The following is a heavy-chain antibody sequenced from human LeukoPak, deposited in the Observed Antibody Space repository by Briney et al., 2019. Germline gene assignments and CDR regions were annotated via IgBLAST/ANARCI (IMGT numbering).Heavy chain of an antibody. V-gene: IGHV1-18*01. CDR2: ISAYNGNT. CDR1: GYTFTSYG. CDR3: ARVSGYSSGWPTYYYYYMDV. Sequence: ASVKVSCKASGYTFTSYGISWVRQAPGQGLEWMGWISAYNGNTNYAQKLQGRVTMTTDTSTSTAYMELRSLRSDYTAVYYCARVSGYSSGWPTYYYYYMDVWGKGTTVTVSS. D-gene: IGHD6-19*01. J-gene: IGHJ6*03.